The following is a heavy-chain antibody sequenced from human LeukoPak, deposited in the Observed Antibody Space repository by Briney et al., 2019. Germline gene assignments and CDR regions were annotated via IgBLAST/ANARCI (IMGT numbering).Heavy chain of an antibody. CDR2: ISGRGGST. CDR1: GFTFSSYA. V-gene: IGHV3-23*01. D-gene: IGHD6-19*01. J-gene: IGHJ4*02. Sequence: TGGCLRLSCAASGFTFSSYAMSWVRQAPGKGLGWDSAISGRGGSTYYADSVKGRFTISRDMSKNTLYLQMNSLRAEDTAVYYCAKGGYSSGWFCSDFDYWGQGTLVTVSS. CDR3: AKGGYSSGWFCSDFDY.